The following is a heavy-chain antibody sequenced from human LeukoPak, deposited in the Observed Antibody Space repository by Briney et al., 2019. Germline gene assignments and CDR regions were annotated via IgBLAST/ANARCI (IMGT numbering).Heavy chain of an antibody. CDR3: ARDRGYYDSNGSPWAFDI. J-gene: IGHJ3*02. CDR2: IYSSGST. Sequence: SQTLSLTCTVSGGSISSGSYYWRWIRQPAGKGLEWIGRIYSSGSTNYNPSLKSRVTISVDTSKNQFSLKLSSVTAADTAVYYCARDRGYYDSNGSPWAFDIWGQGTMVTVSS. V-gene: IGHV4-61*02. CDR1: GGSISSGSYY. D-gene: IGHD3-22*01.